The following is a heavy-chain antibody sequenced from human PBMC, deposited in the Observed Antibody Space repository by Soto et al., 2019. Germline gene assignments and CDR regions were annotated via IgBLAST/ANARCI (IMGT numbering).Heavy chain of an antibody. D-gene: IGHD3-3*01. CDR2: ITWNGDST. Sequence: GGSLRPSCAASGFTFDDYGMSWVRQAPGKGLEWVSGITWNGDSTTYADSVKGRFTISRDNAKNSLYLQMNSLRAEDTAFYYCARRSLFCDYWGQKTLVTVSS. CDR1: GFTFDDYG. J-gene: IGHJ4*02. CDR3: ARRSLFCDY. V-gene: IGHV3-20*04.